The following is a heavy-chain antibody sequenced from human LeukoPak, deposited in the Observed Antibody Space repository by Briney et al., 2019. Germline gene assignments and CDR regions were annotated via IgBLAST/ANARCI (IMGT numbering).Heavy chain of an antibody. Sequence: GGSLRLSCAASGFTFSSYEMNWVRLAPGKGLEWVSYISSSGGAIYYADSVKGRFTISRDNAKNSLYLQMNSLRAEDTAVYYCARDSRIAVAGTFDYWGRGTLVTVSS. CDR2: ISSSGGAI. V-gene: IGHV3-48*03. J-gene: IGHJ4*02. D-gene: IGHD6-19*01. CDR1: GFTFSSYE. CDR3: ARDSRIAVAGTFDY.